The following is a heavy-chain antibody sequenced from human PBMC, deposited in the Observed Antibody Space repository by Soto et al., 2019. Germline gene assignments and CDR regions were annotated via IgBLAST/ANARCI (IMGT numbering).Heavy chain of an antibody. CDR3: AKGASTPVCAFNDY. Sequence: EVQLVESGGGLVQPGRSLRLSCAASGFTFDDYAMHWVRQPPGKGLEWVSRISWNSGNLGYADSVKGRFTIYRDNAKNSRYLQMNSRRGEDTPLYYCAKGASTPVCAFNDYWGQGTLVTVSS. V-gene: IGHV3-9*01. CDR2: ISWNSGNL. D-gene: IGHD4-17*01. J-gene: IGHJ4*02. CDR1: GFTFDDYA.